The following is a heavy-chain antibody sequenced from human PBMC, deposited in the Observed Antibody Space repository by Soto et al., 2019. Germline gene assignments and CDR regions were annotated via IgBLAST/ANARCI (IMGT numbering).Heavy chain of an antibody. CDR1: GFTFSSYA. CDR3: AKFPNSYSSGWYALLAY. J-gene: IGHJ4*02. D-gene: IGHD6-19*01. Sequence: PGGSLRLSCAASGFTFSSYAMSWVGQAPGKGLEWVSAISGSGGSTYYADSVKGRFTISRDNSKNTLYLQMNSLRAEDTAVYYCAKFPNSYSSGWYALLAYWGQRTLVTVSS. CDR2: ISGSGGST. V-gene: IGHV3-23*01.